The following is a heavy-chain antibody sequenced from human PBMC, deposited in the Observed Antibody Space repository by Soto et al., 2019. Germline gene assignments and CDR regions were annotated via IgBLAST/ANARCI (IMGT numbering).Heavy chain of an antibody. D-gene: IGHD2-2*01. CDR2: INHSGST. CDR3: ARGGDGGDIVAVPAAEAYYYYYYGMDV. J-gene: IGHJ6*02. Sequence: PSETLSLTCAVYGGSFSGYYWSWIRQPPGKGLEWIGEINHSGSTNYNPSLKSRVTISVDTSKNQFSLKLSSVTAADTAVYYCARGGDGGDIVAVPAAEAYYYYYYGMDVWGQGTTVTVSS. CDR1: GGSFSGYY. V-gene: IGHV4-34*01.